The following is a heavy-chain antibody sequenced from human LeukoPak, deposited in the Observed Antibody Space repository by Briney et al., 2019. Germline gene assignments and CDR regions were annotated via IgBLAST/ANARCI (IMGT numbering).Heavy chain of an antibody. Sequence: SETLSLTCTVSGGSISSSSYYWGWIRQPPGKGLEWIGSIYYSGSTNYNPSLKSRVTISVDTSKNQFSLKLSSVTAADTAIYYCARDNWIDCWGQGTLVTVSS. CDR3: ARDNWIDC. CDR1: GGSISSSSYY. CDR2: IYYSGST. V-gene: IGHV4-39*07. J-gene: IGHJ5*01.